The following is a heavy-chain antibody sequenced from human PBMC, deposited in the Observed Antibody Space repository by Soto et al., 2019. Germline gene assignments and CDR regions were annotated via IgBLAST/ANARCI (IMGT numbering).Heavy chain of an antibody. V-gene: IGHV3-74*01. J-gene: IGHJ6*02. CDR3: TRSLGEGRGNYGMDV. CDR2: ISSDGSTT. Sequence: EVQLVESGGGLVQPGGSLRLSCAASGFTFGNYWMHWVRQDPVKGLVWVSRISSDGSTTTTYADSVKGRFTISRDNARNTLWLQMNSLTADDTAVYYCTRSLGEGRGNYGMDVWGQGTTVTVSS. CDR1: GFTFGNYW. D-gene: IGHD3-10*01.